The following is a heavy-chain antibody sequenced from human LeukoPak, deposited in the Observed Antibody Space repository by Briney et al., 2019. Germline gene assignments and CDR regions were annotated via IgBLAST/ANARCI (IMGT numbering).Heavy chain of an antibody. J-gene: IGHJ5*02. Sequence: ASVKASCMTSGYTFTTYDIHWVRQPTGQGLEWMGWTNPNIGSTNYAHNFQGRGTMTRDTSINTAYMEMNSLRSEDTAVYYCARGYTRLLGRGSIDPWGQGTVVTVSS. CDR2: TNPNIGST. D-gene: IGHD2-2*02. V-gene: IGHV1-8*01. CDR1: GYTFTTYD. CDR3: ARGYTRLLGRGSIDP.